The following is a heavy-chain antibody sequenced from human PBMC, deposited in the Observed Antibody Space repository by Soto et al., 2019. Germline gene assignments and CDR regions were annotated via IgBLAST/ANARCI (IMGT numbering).Heavy chain of an antibody. V-gene: IGHV4-39*01. CDR2: VYYSGST. D-gene: IGHD3-10*01. Sequence: SETLSLTCTVSGGSISSSSYHWGWVRQPPGKGLEWIGTVYYSGSTNYNPSLQSRVTILVDTSQNQFSLRLRPVTAADTAVYYCARHRWGSGIYSGLPGFWGQGTQVTVFS. CDR1: GGSISSSSYH. CDR3: ARHRWGSGIYSGLPGF. J-gene: IGHJ4*02.